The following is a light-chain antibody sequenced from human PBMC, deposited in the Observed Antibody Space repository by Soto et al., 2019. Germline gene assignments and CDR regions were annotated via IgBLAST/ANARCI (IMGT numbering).Light chain of an antibody. J-gene: IGKJ1*01. CDR3: QQYGNTPWT. Sequence: EIVLTQSPGTLSLSPGERATLSCRASQSVSSNYLAWYQQRPGQAPRLLIYGASSRATGISDRFSGWGSGTDFTLTISRLEPEDFAVFYCQQYGNTPWTFGQGTKVDI. CDR1: QSVSSNY. V-gene: IGKV3-20*01. CDR2: GAS.